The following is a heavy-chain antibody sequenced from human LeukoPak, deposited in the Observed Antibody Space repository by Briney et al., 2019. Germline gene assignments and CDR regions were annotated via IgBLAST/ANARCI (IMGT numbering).Heavy chain of an antibody. Sequence: GGSLRLSCAASGFTVSSNYMTWVRQAPGKGLEWVSVIYSDSTTYYADSVKGRFTTSRDNSKNSLYLQLNSLRAEDTAVYYCARGGGSSRQYYFGYWGQGTLVTVSS. CDR2: IYSDSTT. V-gene: IGHV3-53*01. J-gene: IGHJ4*02. D-gene: IGHD6-6*01. CDR1: GFTVSSNY. CDR3: ARGGGSSRQYYFGY.